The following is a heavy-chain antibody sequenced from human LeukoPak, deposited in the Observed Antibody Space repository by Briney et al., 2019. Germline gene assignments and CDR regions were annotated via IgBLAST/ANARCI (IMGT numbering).Heavy chain of an antibody. D-gene: IGHD6-13*01. CDR3: ARDSYSSSWSGLFDY. CDR1: GFTFSSYW. J-gene: IGHJ4*02. V-gene: IGHV3-7*01. CDR2: IKQDGSDK. Sequence: QPGGSLRLSCAASGFTFSSYWMSWVRQAPGKGLEWVANIKQDGSDKYYVDSVKGRFTISRDNAKNSLYLQMNSLRAEDTAVYYCARDSYSSSWSGLFDYWGQGTLVTVSS.